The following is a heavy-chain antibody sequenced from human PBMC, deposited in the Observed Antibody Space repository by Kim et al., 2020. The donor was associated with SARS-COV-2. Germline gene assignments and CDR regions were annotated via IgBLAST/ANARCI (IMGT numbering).Heavy chain of an antibody. D-gene: IGHD2-15*01. CDR1: GFTFDEYA. V-gene: IGHV3-9*01. CDR3: VKDFTPAPQVYYFDH. Sequence: GGSLRLSCAVSGFTFDEYAMHWVRQAPGKGLEWVAGITWNSGDMGYADSVQGRFTISRDNAKNSLYLQMSSLRAEDTAFYYCVKDFTPAPQVYYFDHWGQGTLVTVSS. J-gene: IGHJ4*02. CDR2: ITWNSGDM.